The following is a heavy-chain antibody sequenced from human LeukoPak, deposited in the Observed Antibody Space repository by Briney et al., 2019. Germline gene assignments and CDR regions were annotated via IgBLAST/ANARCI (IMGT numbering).Heavy chain of an antibody. CDR3: AKTGDCGDYGWPFFDH. D-gene: IGHD4-17*01. Sequence: SETLSLTCTVSGGSISSSRYYWGWIRQPPGKGLEWIVTIYYGGSSYYNPSLKSRVTISVDTSKNQFSLKLSSVTAADTAMYYCAKTGDCGDYGWPFFDHWGQGTLVTVSS. V-gene: IGHV4-39*01. J-gene: IGHJ4*02. CDR2: IYYGGSS. CDR1: GGSISSSRYY.